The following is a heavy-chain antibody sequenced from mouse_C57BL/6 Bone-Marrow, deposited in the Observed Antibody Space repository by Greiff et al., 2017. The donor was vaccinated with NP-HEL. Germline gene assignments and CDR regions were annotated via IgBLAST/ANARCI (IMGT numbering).Heavy chain of an antibody. CDR3: IPYGNYFDY. V-gene: IGHV14-4*01. CDR1: GFNIKDDY. CDR2: IDPENGDT. J-gene: IGHJ2*01. D-gene: IGHD2-1*01. Sequence: VQLKESGAELVRPGASVKLSCTASGFNIKDDYMHWVKQRPEQGLEWIGWIDPENGDTEYASKFQGKATITADTSSNTAYLQLSSLTSEDTAVYYCIPYGNYFDYWGQGTTLTVSS.